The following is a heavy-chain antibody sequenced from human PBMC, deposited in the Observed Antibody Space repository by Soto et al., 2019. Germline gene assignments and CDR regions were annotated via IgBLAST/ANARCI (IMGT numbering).Heavy chain of an antibody. D-gene: IGHD3-9*01. CDR1: GFTFDDFA. J-gene: IGHJ5*02. CDR2: VDWNRGKV. Sequence: EVQLVESGGGLVQPGRSLRLSCAASGFTFDDFALHWVRRAPGKGLEWVSGVDWNRGKVAYANSVQGRFTVSRDSAKNTLYLDLSSVRQDDTALYYCAKAPRLVTHWFDTWGQGTLVTVSS. CDR3: AKAPRLVTHWFDT. V-gene: IGHV3-9*01.